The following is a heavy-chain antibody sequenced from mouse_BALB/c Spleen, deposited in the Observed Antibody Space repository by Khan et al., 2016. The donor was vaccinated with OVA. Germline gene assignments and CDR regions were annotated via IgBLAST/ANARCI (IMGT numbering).Heavy chain of an antibody. V-gene: IGHV3-8*02. J-gene: IGHJ3*01. CDR3: ACELRGFAY. CDR1: GDSITSGY. CDR2: ISYSGNT. Sequence: EVQLQESGPGLVKPSQTLSLTCSVTGDSITSGYWNWIRKFPGNKLDYMGYISYSGNTYYTPSLKSRISITRDTSKNQYYLQLNSVTTEDTVTYYCACELRGFAYWGQGTLVTVSA. D-gene: IGHD1-1*01.